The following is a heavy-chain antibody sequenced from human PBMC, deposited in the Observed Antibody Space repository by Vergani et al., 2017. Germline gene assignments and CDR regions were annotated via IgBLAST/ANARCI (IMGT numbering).Heavy chain of an antibody. CDR3: ARHSTVEWLVKLGWIDP. CDR2: IYYSGST. D-gene: IGHD6-19*01. V-gene: IGHV4-39*01. CDR1: NDSVSNTFYY. Sequence: QVQLQESGPGLVKPSETLSLTCTVSNDSVSNTFYYWGWIRPTPGKGLEWIASIYYSGSTYYNPSLKSRVTVSVDTSKNQFSLKLSSVTAADTAVYFCARHSTVEWLVKLGWIDPWGQGILVTVSS. J-gene: IGHJ5*02.